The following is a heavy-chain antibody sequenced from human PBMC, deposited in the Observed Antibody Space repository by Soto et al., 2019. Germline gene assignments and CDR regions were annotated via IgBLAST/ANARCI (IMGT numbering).Heavy chain of an antibody. J-gene: IGHJ6*02. V-gene: IGHV1-18*04. CDR2: ISAYNGNT. Sequence: ASVKVSCKASGYTFTCYGISWVRQAPGQGLEWMGWISAYNGNTNYAQKLQGRGTMTTDTPTSTAYMELRSLRSDDTAVYYCAAGREYYYDSSGYYYYYGMDVWGQGTTVTVSS. D-gene: IGHD3-22*01. CDR3: AAGREYYYDSSGYYYYYGMDV. CDR1: GYTFTCYG.